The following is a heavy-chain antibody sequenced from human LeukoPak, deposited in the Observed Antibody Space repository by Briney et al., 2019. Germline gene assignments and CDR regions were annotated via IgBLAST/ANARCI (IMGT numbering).Heavy chain of an antibody. CDR3: ARAHNWKYGTFDY. J-gene: IGHJ4*02. Sequence: GGSLRLSCAASGFTFSSYGMHWVRQAPGKGLEWVAFIRYDGSNKYYAGSVKGRFTISRDNAKNSLYLQMNSLRVEDTAVYYCARAHNWKYGTFDYWGQGTLVTVSS. CDR1: GFTFSSYG. CDR2: IRYDGSNK. V-gene: IGHV3-30*02. D-gene: IGHD1-7*01.